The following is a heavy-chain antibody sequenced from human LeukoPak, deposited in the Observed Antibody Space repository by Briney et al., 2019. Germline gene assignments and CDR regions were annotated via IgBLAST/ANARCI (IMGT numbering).Heavy chain of an antibody. CDR1: GFTFSSYA. V-gene: IGHV3-30*04. Sequence: GGSLRLSCAASGFTFSSYAMHWVRLAPGKGLEWVAVISYDGSNKYYTDSVKGRFTISRDNSKNTLYLQMNSLRAEDTAVYYCARVYIVGATNLDYWGQGTLVTVSS. CDR2: ISYDGSNK. D-gene: IGHD1-26*01. J-gene: IGHJ4*02. CDR3: ARVYIVGATNLDY.